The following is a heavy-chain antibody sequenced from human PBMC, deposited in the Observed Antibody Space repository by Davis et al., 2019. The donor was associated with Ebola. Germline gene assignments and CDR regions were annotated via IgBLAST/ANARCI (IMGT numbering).Heavy chain of an antibody. D-gene: IGHD6-13*01. J-gene: IGHJ4*02. CDR1: GFTFDDYA. CDR3: AKDISFIAAAGGYFDY. V-gene: IGHV3-9*01. Sequence: GGSLRLSCVASGFTFDDYAMHWVRQAPGKGLEWVSGISWNSGSIGYADSVKGRFIISRDNAKNSLYLQMNSLRAEDTALYYCAKDISFIAAAGGYFDYWGQGTLVTVSS. CDR2: ISWNSGSI.